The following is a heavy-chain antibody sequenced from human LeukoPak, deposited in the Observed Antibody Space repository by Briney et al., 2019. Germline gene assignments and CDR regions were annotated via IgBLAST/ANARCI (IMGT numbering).Heavy chain of an antibody. Sequence: GESLKISCQVSGYTFTDYWIGWVRQMPGKGLECMGIISPGHSDVRYSPSFQGQVTISADTSINTAYLQWDSLRASDTAIYYCARHGGRASGSYYSDFWGQGTLVTVPS. CDR1: GYTFTDYW. V-gene: IGHV5-51*01. J-gene: IGHJ4*02. CDR3: ARHGGRASGSYYSDF. D-gene: IGHD3-10*01. CDR2: ISPGHSDV.